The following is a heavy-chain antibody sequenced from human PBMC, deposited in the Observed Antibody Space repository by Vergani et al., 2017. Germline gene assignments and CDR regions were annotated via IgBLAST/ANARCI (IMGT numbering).Heavy chain of an antibody. J-gene: IGHJ5*02. V-gene: IGHV3-33*01. CDR1: GFTFSSYG. CDR2: IWYDGSNK. D-gene: IGHD5-12*01. Sequence: VQLVESGGGLVKPGGSLRLSCAASGFTFSSYGMHWVRQAPGKGLEWVAVIWYDGSNKYYADSVKGRFTISRDNSKNTLYLQMNSLRAEDTAVYYCARDGIVATITAWFDPWGQGTLVTVSS. CDR3: ARDGIVATITAWFDP.